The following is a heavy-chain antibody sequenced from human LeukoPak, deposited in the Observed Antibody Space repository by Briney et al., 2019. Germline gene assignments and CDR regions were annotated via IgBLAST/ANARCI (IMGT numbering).Heavy chain of an antibody. CDR3: ARGDGYAAVAY. D-gene: IGHD2-15*01. CDR2: ISHSGTT. Sequence: SETLSLTCTVSGGSISSGVYYWSWIRQPPGKGLEWIGYISHSGTTYYNPSLKSRVTISLDRSKNQFPLKMSSVTAADTAVYYCARGDGYAAVAYWGQGTLVTVSS. V-gene: IGHV4-30-2*01. J-gene: IGHJ4*02. CDR1: GGSISSGVYY.